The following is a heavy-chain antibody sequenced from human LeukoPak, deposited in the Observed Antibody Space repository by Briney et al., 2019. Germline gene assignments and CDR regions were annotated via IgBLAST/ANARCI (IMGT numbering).Heavy chain of an antibody. D-gene: IGHD3-9*01. V-gene: IGHV3-48*03. Sequence: GGSLRPSCAASGFTFSSYEMNWVRQAPGKGLEWVSYISSSGSTIYYADSVKGRFTISRDNAKNSLYLQMNSLRAEDTAVYYCARTVPYYDILIGYYGGLDYWGQGTLVTVSS. CDR3: ARTVPYYDILIGYYGGLDY. J-gene: IGHJ4*02. CDR2: ISSSGSTI. CDR1: GFTFSSYE.